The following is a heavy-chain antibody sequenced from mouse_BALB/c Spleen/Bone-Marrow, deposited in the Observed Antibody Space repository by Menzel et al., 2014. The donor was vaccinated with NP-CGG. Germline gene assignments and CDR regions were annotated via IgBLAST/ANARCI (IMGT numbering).Heavy chain of an antibody. V-gene: IGHV2-9*02. Sequence: VQGVESGPGLVAPSQSLSITCTVSGFSLTSYSVYWVRQPPGKGLEWLGVRWAGGSTNYNSALMSRLSISKDNSKSQVFLKMNRLQTDDTAMYYCARAFDYWGQGTTLTVSS. CDR3: ARAFDY. J-gene: IGHJ2*01. CDR2: RWAGGST. CDR1: GFSLTSYS.